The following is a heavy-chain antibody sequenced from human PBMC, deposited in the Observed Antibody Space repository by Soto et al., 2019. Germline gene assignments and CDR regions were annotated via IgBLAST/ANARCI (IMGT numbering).Heavy chain of an antibody. CDR2: ISTTSSSI. V-gene: IGHV3-48*02. J-gene: IGHJ4*02. D-gene: IGHD3-3*01. Sequence: QPGGSLRLSCAASGFTFSSYSMNWVRQAPGKGLEWISYISTTSSSIYYADSVKGRFTISRDNAKNSLFLQMNSLRDEDTAVYYCARKGVAFDYWGQGXLVTVYS. CDR1: GFTFSSYS. CDR3: ARKGVAFDY.